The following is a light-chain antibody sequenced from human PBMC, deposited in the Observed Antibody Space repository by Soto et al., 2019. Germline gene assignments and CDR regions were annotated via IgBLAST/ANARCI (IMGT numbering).Light chain of an antibody. J-gene: IGKJ2*01. CDR1: QSISSR. CDR3: QQYDSYPYT. Sequence: DIQMTQSPFTLSASVGDRVTITCRASQSISSRLAWYQQKPGTPPKVLIYKASSLDSWVPSRFGGSGSGTEFTLTISSLQPADFATYYCQQYDSYPYTFGQGTKLEIK. V-gene: IGKV1-5*03. CDR2: KAS.